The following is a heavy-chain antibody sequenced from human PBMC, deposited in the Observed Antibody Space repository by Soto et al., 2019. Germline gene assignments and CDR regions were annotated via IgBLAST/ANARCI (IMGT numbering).Heavy chain of an antibody. Sequence: VQLQGSGPGLVKPSQTLSLTCTVSGASVNTGDYYWSYIRQSPGKGLEWLGYIFYSGDTYYNPSLKSRATISLTTSRNQISLTLTSVTDADTAVYFCVGTGTTDDFWGQGTRVTVSS. D-gene: IGHD1-7*01. J-gene: IGHJ1*01. CDR2: IFYSGDT. CDR3: VGTGTTDDF. V-gene: IGHV4-30-4*01. CDR1: GASVNTGDYY.